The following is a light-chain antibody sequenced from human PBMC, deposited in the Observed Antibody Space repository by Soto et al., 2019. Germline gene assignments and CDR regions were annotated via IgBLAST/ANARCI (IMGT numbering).Light chain of an antibody. CDR3: GTWDSSLSAAV. Sequence: QSVLTQPPSVSAAPGQTVIISCSGNNSNIGNNYVSWYRQLPGTAPKLVIHDDDERPSGVPDRISGSKSGTSATLGITGLQTADEADYYCGTWDSSLSAAVFGGGTKLTVL. V-gene: IGLV1-51*01. J-gene: IGLJ2*01. CDR1: NSNIGNNY. CDR2: DDD.